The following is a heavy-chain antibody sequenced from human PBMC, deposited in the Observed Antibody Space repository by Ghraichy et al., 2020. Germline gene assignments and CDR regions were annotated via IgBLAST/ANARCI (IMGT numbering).Heavy chain of an antibody. CDR1: GFTFSSYW. J-gene: IGHJ4*02. Sequence: ETLSLTCAASGFTFSSYWMSWVRQAPGKGLEWVANIKQDGSEKYYVDSVKGRFTISRDNAKNSLYLQMNSLRAEDTAVYYCAREEQQLVSSPFDYWGQGTLVTVSS. CDR2: IKQDGSEK. CDR3: AREEQQLVSSPFDY. V-gene: IGHV3-7*01. D-gene: IGHD6-13*01.